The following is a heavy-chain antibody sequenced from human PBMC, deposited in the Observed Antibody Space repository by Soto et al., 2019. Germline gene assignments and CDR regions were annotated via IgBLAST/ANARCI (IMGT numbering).Heavy chain of an antibody. CDR1: GGSIISGDYY. CDR2: IYYSGDT. CDR3: ARPLTTVTTSLAY. J-gene: IGHJ4*02. Sequence: SETLSLTCTGSGGSIISGDYYWSWIRQPPGKGLEWIGYIYYSGDTSYNPSLKSRVTMSVDTSKNQFSLKLSSVTAADTAVYYCARPLTTVTTSLAYWGQGTLVTVSS. D-gene: IGHD4-17*01. V-gene: IGHV4-30-4*08.